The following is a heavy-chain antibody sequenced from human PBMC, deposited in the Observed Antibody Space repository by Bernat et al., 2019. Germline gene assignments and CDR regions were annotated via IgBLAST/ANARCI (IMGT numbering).Heavy chain of an antibody. V-gene: IGHV4-4*02. J-gene: IGHJ5*02. CDR2: IYHSGST. Sequence: QVQLQESGPGLVKPSGTLSLTCAVSGGSISSSNWWSWVRQPPGKGLEWIGEIYHSGSTNYNPSLKSRVTISVDTSKNQFSLKLSSVTAADTAVYYCARAAPLLWFRELSGFDPWGQGTLVTVSS. CDR1: GGSISSSNW. CDR3: ARAAPLLWFRELSGFDP. D-gene: IGHD3-10*01.